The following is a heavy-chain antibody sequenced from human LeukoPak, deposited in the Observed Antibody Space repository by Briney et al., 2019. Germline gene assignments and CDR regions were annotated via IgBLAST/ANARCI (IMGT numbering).Heavy chain of an antibody. CDR2: IKQDGSEK. CDR1: GVTFSSYW. D-gene: IGHD6-19*01. V-gene: IGHV3-7*04. CDR3: ARLRAGNYFDY. Sequence: PGGSLRLSCAASGVTFSSYWMYWVRQAPGKGLEWVANIKQDGSEKYYVDSVKGRFTISRGNAKNSLYLQMNSLRAEDAAVYYCARLRAGNYFDYWDQGTLVTVSS. J-gene: IGHJ4*02.